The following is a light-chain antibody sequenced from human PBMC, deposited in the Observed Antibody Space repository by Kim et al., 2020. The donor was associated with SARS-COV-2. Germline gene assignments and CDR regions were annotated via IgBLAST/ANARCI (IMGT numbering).Light chain of an antibody. CDR3: QQRSNWPGT. CDR2: DAS. Sequence: LSPGERATRACRASQSVSSYLAWYQQKPGQAPRLLIYDASNRATGIPARFSGSGSGTGFTLTISSLEPEDFAVYYCQQRSNWPGTFGQGTKVDIK. J-gene: IGKJ1*01. CDR1: QSVSSY. V-gene: IGKV3-11*01.